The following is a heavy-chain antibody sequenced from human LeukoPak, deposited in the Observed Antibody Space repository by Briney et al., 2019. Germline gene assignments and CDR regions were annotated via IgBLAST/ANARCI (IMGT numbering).Heavy chain of an antibody. CDR1: GFTFSSYA. CDR2: ISYDGSNK. Sequence: GGSLRLSCAASGFTFSSYAMHWVRQAPGKGLEWVAVISYDGSNKYYADSVKGRFTISGDNSKNTLYLQMNSPRAEDTAVYYCARGEVPASWGQGTLVTVSS. CDR3: ARGEVPAS. V-gene: IGHV3-30*01. J-gene: IGHJ5*02.